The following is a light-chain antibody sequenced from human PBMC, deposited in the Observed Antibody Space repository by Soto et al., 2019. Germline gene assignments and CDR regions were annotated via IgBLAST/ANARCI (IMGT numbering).Light chain of an antibody. J-gene: IGKJ5*01. Sequence: GDRVTITCRPSRGTVNALAWYQPTPGRVPKPLIPSASTLQSGVPSRFRGSVSGTAFTLTISSLQPEDVATYYCQHLNGYPITFGQGTRLEIK. CDR1: RGTVNA. CDR2: SAS. V-gene: IGKV1-27*01. CDR3: QHLNGYPIT.